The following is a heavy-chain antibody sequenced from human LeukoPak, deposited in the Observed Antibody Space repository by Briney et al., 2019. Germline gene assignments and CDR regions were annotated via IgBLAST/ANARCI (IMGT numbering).Heavy chain of an antibody. CDR1: GGSISSYY. Sequence: PSETLSLTCTVSGGSISSYYWSWIRQPPGKGLEWIGYIYYSGSTNYNPSLKSRVTISVDTSKNQFSLKLSSVTAADTAVYYCARGVRYYDILTGYSPNYYFDYWGQGTLVTVS. D-gene: IGHD3-9*01. CDR2: IYYSGST. J-gene: IGHJ4*02. CDR3: ARGVRYYDILTGYSPNYYFDY. V-gene: IGHV4-59*01.